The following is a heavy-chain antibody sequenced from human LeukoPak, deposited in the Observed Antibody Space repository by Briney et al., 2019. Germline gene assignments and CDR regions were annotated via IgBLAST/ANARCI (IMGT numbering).Heavy chain of an antibody. CDR1: GFTFSSYG. CDR3: ATTGYGGETLDY. J-gene: IGHJ4*02. Sequence: GGSLRLSCAASGFTFSSYGMSWVRQAPGKGLEWVSAISGSGDSTYYADSVKGRFTISRDNAKNSLYLQMNSLRAEDTAAYYCATTGYGGETLDYWGQGALVTVSS. V-gene: IGHV3-23*01. D-gene: IGHD4-23*01. CDR2: ISGSGDST.